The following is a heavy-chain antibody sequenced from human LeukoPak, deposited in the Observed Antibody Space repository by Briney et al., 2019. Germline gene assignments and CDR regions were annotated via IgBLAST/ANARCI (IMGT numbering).Heavy chain of an antibody. J-gene: IGHJ4*02. CDR2: ISSTGSAK. V-gene: IGHV3-21*01. Sequence: GGSLRLSCAAPGFTFSTYNMKCVRQAPGKGPEWGSSISSTGSAKYYADSARGRFTISRDNANHSLYLQMNSLRAEDTAVYYCAKERRGYSYGHIDYWGQGSLVSVSS. CDR1: GFTFSTYN. CDR3: AKERRGYSYGHIDY. D-gene: IGHD5-18*01.